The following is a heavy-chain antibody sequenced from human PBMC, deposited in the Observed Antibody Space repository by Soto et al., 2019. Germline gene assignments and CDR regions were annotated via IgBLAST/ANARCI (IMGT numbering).Heavy chain of an antibody. CDR2: ISYDGSNK. CDR1: GFTFSSYG. Sequence: PGGSLRLSCAASGFTFSSYGMHWVRQAPGKGLEWVAVISYDGSNKYYADSVKGRFTISRDNSKNTLYLQMNSLRAGDTAVYYCAKEPYGDYHYYYGMDVWGQGTTVTVSS. J-gene: IGHJ6*02. D-gene: IGHD4-17*01. V-gene: IGHV3-30*18. CDR3: AKEPYGDYHYYYGMDV.